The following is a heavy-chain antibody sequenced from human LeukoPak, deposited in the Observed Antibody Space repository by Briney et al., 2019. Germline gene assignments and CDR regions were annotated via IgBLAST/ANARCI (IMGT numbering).Heavy chain of an antibody. J-gene: IGHJ6*04. CDR2: ISGSI. Sequence: GGSLRLSCAASGFTFDDYAMHWVRQGPGKGLEWVSGISGSIGYADSVKGRFTISRDNAKNSPYLQMNSLRAEDTAVYYCAELGITMIGGVWGKGTTVTISS. D-gene: IGHD3-10*02. CDR1: GFTFDDYA. CDR3: AELGITMIGGV. V-gene: IGHV3-9*01.